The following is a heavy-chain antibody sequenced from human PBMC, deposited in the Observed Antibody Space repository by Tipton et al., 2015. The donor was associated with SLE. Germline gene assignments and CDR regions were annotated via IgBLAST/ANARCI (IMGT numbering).Heavy chain of an antibody. D-gene: IGHD3/OR15-3a*01. CDR3: ARDFLDLGYYYMDV. V-gene: IGHV4-39*07. CDR2: LYHTGST. J-gene: IGHJ6*03. Sequence: LRLSCTVSGGSISGSNYYWAWIRQPPEKGLEWVGNLYHTGSTHYNPSLRNRVTISIDTSKNQFFLNLTTLTDADTAVYYCARDFLDLGYYYMDVWGKGTPVTVSS. CDR1: GGSISGSNYY.